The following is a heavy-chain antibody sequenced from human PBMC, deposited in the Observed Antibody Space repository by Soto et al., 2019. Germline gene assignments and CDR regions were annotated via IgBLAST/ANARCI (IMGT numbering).Heavy chain of an antibody. J-gene: IGHJ4*02. CDR1: GGSISSGGYY. Sequence: SETLSLTCTVSGGSISSGGYYWSWIRQHPGKGLEWIGYIYHSGSTNYNPSLKSRVTISVDTPTNQFSLNLSSVAAADTAHYYCARAPLKGERRPNAQQKSSVARSFDYWGQGTLVTVSS. CDR3: ARAPLKGERRPNAQQKSSVARSFDY. CDR2: IYHSGST. D-gene: IGHD1-1*01. V-gene: IGHV4-31*03.